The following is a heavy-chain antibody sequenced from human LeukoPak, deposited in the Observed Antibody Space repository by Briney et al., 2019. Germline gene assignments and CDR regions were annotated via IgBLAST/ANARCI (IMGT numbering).Heavy chain of an antibody. J-gene: IGHJ4*02. V-gene: IGHV3-33*01. Sequence: GGSLRLSCAASGFTFSSYGMHWVRQAPGKGLEWVAVIWYDGSNKYYAYSVKGRFTISRDNSKNTLYLQMNSLRAEDTAVYYCARGDLLRYFDWLLSAGLDYWGQGTLVTVSS. D-gene: IGHD3-9*01. CDR3: ARGDLLRYFDWLLSAGLDY. CDR2: IWYDGSNK. CDR1: GFTFSSYG.